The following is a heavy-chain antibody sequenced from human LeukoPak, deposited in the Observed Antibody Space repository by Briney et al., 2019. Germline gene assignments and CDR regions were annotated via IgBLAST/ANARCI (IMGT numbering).Heavy chain of an antibody. J-gene: IGHJ4*02. V-gene: IGHV3-30*02. D-gene: IGHD6-19*01. CDR3: VKENTGWSFDY. Sequence: PGGSLRLSCAASKFTFSFYGMHWVRQAPGKGREWVTFIRFNGNDKYYADSVKGRFTISRDNSKNTLYLQMNSLRGEDTAVYYCVKENTGWSFDYWGQGTLVTVSS. CDR1: KFTFSFYG. CDR2: IRFNGNDK.